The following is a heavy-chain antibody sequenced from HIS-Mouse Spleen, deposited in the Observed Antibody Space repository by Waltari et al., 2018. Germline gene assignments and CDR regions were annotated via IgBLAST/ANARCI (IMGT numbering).Heavy chain of an antibody. Sequence: QVQLVQSGAEEKKPGASVKVSCKVSGYPRPELSMHWVRQAPGKGIEWMGGFDPEDGETIYAQNFQGRVTMTEDTSTDTAYMELSSLRSEDTAVYYCATGWGGSYSPFDYWGQGTLVTVSS. CDR2: FDPEDGET. D-gene: IGHD1-26*01. CDR3: ATGWGGSYSPFDY. V-gene: IGHV1-24*01. J-gene: IGHJ4*02. CDR1: GYPRPELS.